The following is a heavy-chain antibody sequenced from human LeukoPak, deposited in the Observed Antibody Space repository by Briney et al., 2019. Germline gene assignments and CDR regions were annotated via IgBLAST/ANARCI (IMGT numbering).Heavy chain of an antibody. CDR3: ARDRYSGCGVFDY. D-gene: IGHD5-12*01. J-gene: IGHJ4*02. V-gene: IGHV1-2*02. Sequence: GASVKVSCKASGYTFTGYYMHWVRQAPGQGLEWMGWINPNSGGTNYAQKFQGRVTMTRDTSISTAYMELSRLRSDDTAVYYCARDRYSGCGVFDYWGQGTLVTVSS. CDR1: GYTFTGYY. CDR2: INPNSGGT.